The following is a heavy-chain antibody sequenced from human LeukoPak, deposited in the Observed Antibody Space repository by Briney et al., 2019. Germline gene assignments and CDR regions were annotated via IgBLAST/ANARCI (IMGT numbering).Heavy chain of an antibody. Sequence: ASVKVSCKASGYTFTGYYMHWVRQAPGQGLEWMGWINPNSGGTNYAQKFQGRVTMTRDTSISTAYMELSRLRSDDTAVYYCARGQPLYYYYYMDVWGKGTTVTIPS. CDR3: ARGQPLYYYYYMDV. V-gene: IGHV1-2*02. J-gene: IGHJ6*03. D-gene: IGHD1-1*01. CDR1: GYTFTGYY. CDR2: INPNSGGT.